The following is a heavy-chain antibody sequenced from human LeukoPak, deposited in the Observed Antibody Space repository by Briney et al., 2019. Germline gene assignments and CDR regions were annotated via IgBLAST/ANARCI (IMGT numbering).Heavy chain of an antibody. J-gene: IGHJ4*02. V-gene: IGHV4-34*01. D-gene: IGHD3-10*01. CDR2: INHSGST. CDR1: GVSFSGYY. CDR3: ARGITMVRGVIIGGRDFKASNFDY. Sequence: PSETLSLTCAVYGVSFSGYYWSWIRQPPGKGLEWIGEINHSGSTNYNPSLKSRVTISVDTSKNQFSLKLSSVTAADTAVYYWARGITMVRGVIIGGRDFKASNFDYWGQGTLVTVSS.